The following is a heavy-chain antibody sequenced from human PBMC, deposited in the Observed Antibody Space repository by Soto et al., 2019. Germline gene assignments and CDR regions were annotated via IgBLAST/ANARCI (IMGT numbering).Heavy chain of an antibody. CDR3: AKAVGSYGNFDY. V-gene: IGHV3-9*01. J-gene: IGHJ4*02. CDR2: ISWNSGSI. Sequence: EVQLVESGGGLVQPGRSLRLSCAASGFTFDDYAMHWVRQAPGKGLEWVSRISWNSGSIGYADSVKGRFTISRDNAKNSLYLQMXSLRAEDTALYYCAKAVGSYGNFDYWGQGTLVTVSS. D-gene: IGHD5-18*01. CDR1: GFTFDDYA.